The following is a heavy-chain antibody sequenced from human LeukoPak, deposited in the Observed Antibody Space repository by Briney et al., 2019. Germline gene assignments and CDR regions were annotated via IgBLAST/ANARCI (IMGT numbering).Heavy chain of an antibody. Sequence: PSETLSLTCAVYGGSFSGYYWSWIRQPPGKGLEWIGEINHSGSTNYNPSLKSRVTISVDTSKNQFSLKLSSVTAADTAVYYCARPGEGYCSSTSYYAWYYFDYWGQGALVTVSS. CDR3: ARPGEGYCSSTSYYAWYYFDY. J-gene: IGHJ4*02. D-gene: IGHD2-2*01. V-gene: IGHV4-34*01. CDR1: GGSFSGYY. CDR2: INHSGST.